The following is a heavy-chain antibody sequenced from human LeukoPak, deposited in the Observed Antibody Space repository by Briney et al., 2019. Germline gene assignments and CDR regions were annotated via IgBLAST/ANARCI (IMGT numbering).Heavy chain of an antibody. CDR2: IYKSGST. Sequence: SQTLSLTCTVSGGSISNGTYYWSWIRQPAGKALEWIGRIYKSGSTNYNPLFKSRVTISIDTSKNQFSLRLNSVTAADTAVYYCTRVAVGYSYGQQNWFDPWGQGTLVTVSS. V-gene: IGHV4-61*02. J-gene: IGHJ5*02. CDR3: TRVAVGYSYGQQNWFDP. D-gene: IGHD5-18*01. CDR1: GGSISNGTYY.